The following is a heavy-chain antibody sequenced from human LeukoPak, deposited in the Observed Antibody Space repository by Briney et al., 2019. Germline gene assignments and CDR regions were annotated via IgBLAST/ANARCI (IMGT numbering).Heavy chain of an antibody. CDR1: GFTFSSYG. D-gene: IGHD3-9*01. J-gene: IGHJ3*02. CDR2: ISGSGGST. Sequence: GGSLRLSCAASGFTFSSYGMHWVRQAPGKGLEWVSAISGSGGSTYYADSVKGRFTISRDNSKNTLYLQMNSLRAEDTAVYYCAKVLRYDILTGTRDAFDIWGQGTMVTVSS. CDR3: AKVLRYDILTGTRDAFDI. V-gene: IGHV3-23*01.